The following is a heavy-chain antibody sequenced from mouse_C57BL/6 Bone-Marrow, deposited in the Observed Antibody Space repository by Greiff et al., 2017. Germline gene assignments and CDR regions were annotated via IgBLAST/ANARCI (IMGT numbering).Heavy chain of an antibody. CDR3: AKAYGNYSWFAY. CDR2: ISSGSSTI. V-gene: IGHV5-17*01. Sequence: EVKLVESGGGLVKPGGSLKLSCAASGFTFSDYGMHWVRQAPEKGLEWVAYISSGSSTIYYADTVKGRFTISRANAKNTLFLQMTSLRSEDTAMYYCAKAYGNYSWFAYWGQGTLVTVSA. D-gene: IGHD2-1*01. CDR1: GFTFSDYG. J-gene: IGHJ3*01.